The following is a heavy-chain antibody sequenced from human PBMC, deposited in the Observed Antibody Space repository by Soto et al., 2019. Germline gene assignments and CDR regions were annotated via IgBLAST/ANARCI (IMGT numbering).Heavy chain of an antibody. CDR1: GYTFTSCG. D-gene: IGHD3-22*01. V-gene: IGHV1-18*04. CDR3: ARGGNYYDSSGYCDY. J-gene: IGHJ4*01. Sequence: ASVKVSCKASGYTFTSCGISRVRQAPGQGVAGMGWLSAYTGNTNHAQKHQGRVTMTTHTSTSTAYMELRSLRSDDTAVYYCARGGNYYDSSGYCDYSG. CDR2: LSAYTGNT.